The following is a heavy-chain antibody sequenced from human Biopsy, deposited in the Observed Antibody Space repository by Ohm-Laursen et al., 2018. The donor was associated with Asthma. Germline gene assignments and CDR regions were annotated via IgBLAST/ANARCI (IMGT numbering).Heavy chain of an antibody. V-gene: IGHV3-48*02. CDR2: ISSSSSSTI. J-gene: IGHJ4*02. D-gene: IGHD5-18*01. CDR3: ARFKRGYSYGYAGVFDY. CDR1: GFTFSSYS. Sequence: SLRLFCAASGFTFSSYSMNWVRQAPGKGLEWVSYISSSSSSTIYYADSVKGRFTISRDNAKNSLYLQMNSLRDEDTAVYYCARFKRGYSYGYAGVFDYWGQGTLVTVSS.